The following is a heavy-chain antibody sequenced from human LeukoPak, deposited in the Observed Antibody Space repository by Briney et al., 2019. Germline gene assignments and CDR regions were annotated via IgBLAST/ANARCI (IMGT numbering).Heavy chain of an antibody. J-gene: IGHJ4*02. CDR3: ARALWFGFNNRNYFDY. D-gene: IGHD3-10*01. Sequence: SETLSLTCAVYGGSFSGYYWSWIRQPPRKGLEWIGEINHSGSTNYNPSLKSRVTISVDTSKNQFSLKLSSVTAADTAVYYCARALWFGFNNRNYFDYWGQGTLVTVSS. CDR2: INHSGST. CDR1: GGSFSGYY. V-gene: IGHV4-34*01.